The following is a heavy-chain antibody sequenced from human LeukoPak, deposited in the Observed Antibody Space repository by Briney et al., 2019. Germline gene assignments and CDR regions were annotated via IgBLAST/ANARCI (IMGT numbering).Heavy chain of an antibody. V-gene: IGHV3-23*01. CDR2: ISGSGGST. Sequence: GGSLRLSCAASRLTFSSYAMSWVRQAPGKGLEWVSAISGSGGSTYYADSVKGRFTISRDNSKNTLYLQMNSLRAEDTAVYYCAKGSGSYLSPLYYFDYWGQGTLVTVSS. J-gene: IGHJ4*02. CDR1: RLTFSSYA. CDR3: AKGSGSYLSPLYYFDY. D-gene: IGHD1-26*01.